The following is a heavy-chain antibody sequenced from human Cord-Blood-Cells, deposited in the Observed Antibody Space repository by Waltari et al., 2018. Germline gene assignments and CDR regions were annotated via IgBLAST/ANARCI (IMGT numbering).Heavy chain of an antibody. Sequence: QVQLVQSGAEVKKPGASVKVSCKASGYTFTGYYMHWVRQAPGQRLEWVGWNDPNSCGTNYAKEFEGRVPMTRDTSISTAYMGLSRLRSDDTAVYYCARDQGSSCYDYWGQGTLVTVSS. J-gene: IGHJ4*02. CDR3: ARDQGSSCYDY. CDR1: GYTFTGYY. V-gene: IGHV1-2*02. D-gene: IGHD2-2*01. CDR2: NDPNSCGT.